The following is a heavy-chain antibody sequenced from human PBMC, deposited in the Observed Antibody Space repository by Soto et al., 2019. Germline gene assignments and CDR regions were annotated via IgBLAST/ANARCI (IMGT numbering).Heavy chain of an antibody. D-gene: IGHD4-17*01. CDR2: IIPILGVA. V-gene: IGHV1-69*04. J-gene: IGHJ6*03. CDR1: GDTFSNHT. CDR3: AIVAERGTVTEGYYYYMDV. Sequence: QVQLVQSGAEVKKPGSSVKVSCKASGDTFSNHTISWVRQAPGQGLEWMGRIIPILGVANYAQKFQGRVTITADKSTTTADMERSSLRSADTAVYYCAIVAERGTVTEGYYYYMDVGGKGTTVTVSS.